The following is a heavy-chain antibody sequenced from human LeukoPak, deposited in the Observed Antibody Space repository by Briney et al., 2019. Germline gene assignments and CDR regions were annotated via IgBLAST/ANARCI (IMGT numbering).Heavy chain of an antibody. J-gene: IGHJ4*02. Sequence: PGGSLRLSCAASGFTFSSYAMHWVRQAPGKGLEWVAVISYDGSNKYYADPVKGRFTISRDNSKNTLYLQMNSLRAEDTAVYYCARDPCGGSCYSFFDYWGQGTLVTVYS. CDR1: GFTFSSYA. CDR3: ARDPCGGSCYSFFDY. CDR2: ISYDGSNK. V-gene: IGHV3-30*04. D-gene: IGHD2-15*01.